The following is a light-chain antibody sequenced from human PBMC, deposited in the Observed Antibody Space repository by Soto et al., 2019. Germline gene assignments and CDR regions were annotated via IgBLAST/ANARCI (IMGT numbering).Light chain of an antibody. CDR1: QSVGSN. CDR2: GAS. CDR3: QQYYTWPLT. J-gene: IGKJ1*01. V-gene: IGKV3-15*01. Sequence: EIVMTQSPATLSVSPGEGATLSCRASQSVGSNLAWYQQKPGQSPRLLVYGASTRATGFPARFSGSGSGTEFTLTISSLQAEDFAVYYCQQYYTWPLTFGQGTKVDI.